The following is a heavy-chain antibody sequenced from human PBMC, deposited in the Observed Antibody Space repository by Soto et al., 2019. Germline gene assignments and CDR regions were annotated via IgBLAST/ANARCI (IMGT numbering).Heavy chain of an antibody. CDR2: ISAYNGNT. Sequence: ASVKVSCKASGYTFTSYGISWVRQAPGQGLEWMGWISAYNGNTNYAQKLQGRVTMTTDTSTSTAYMELRSLRSDDTAVYYCARDRLEWLPDYYYGMDVWGQGTTVTVSS. D-gene: IGHD3-3*01. J-gene: IGHJ6*02. V-gene: IGHV1-18*01. CDR1: GYTFTSYG. CDR3: ARDRLEWLPDYYYGMDV.